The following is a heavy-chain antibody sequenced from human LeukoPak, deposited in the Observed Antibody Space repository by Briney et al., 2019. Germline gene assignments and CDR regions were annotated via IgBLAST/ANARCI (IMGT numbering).Heavy chain of an antibody. V-gene: IGHV3-7*01. CDR3: ARERQNKDFWSGGDY. CDR1: GFTVSTNY. CDR2: IKQDGSEK. D-gene: IGHD3-3*01. Sequence: GGSLRRSCAAPGFTVSTNYMSWVRQAPGKGLEWVANIKQDGSEKYYVDSVKGRFTISRDNAKNSLYLQMNNLRPEDTAVYYCARERQNKDFWSGGDYWGQGTLVTVSS. J-gene: IGHJ4*02.